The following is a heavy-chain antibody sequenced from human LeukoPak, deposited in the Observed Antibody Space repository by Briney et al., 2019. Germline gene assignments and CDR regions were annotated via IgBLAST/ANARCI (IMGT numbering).Heavy chain of an antibody. CDR3: ARGYYYMDV. CDR1: GFTFSSYA. V-gene: IGHV3-30*14. J-gene: IGHJ6*03. CDR2: ISSDGSNE. Sequence: TGGSLRLSCAASGFTFSSYAMHWVRQAPGKGLEWVAIISSDGSNEYYADSVKGRFTISRDNSKNTLYLQMHSLRAEDTAVYYCARGYYYMDVWGKGTTITVSS.